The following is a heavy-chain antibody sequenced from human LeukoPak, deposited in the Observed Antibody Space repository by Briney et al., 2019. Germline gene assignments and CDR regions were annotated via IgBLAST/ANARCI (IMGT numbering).Heavy chain of an antibody. Sequence: GGSLRLSCAASGFTFSSYGMHWVRQAPGKGPEWVAFIRYDGSNKYYADSVKGRFTISRDNSKNTLDLQMNSLRPEDTAVYYCAKDYGSGSYAFDYWGQGTLVTVSS. D-gene: IGHD3-10*01. CDR1: GFTFSSYG. CDR2: IRYDGSNK. CDR3: AKDYGSGSYAFDY. J-gene: IGHJ4*02. V-gene: IGHV3-30*02.